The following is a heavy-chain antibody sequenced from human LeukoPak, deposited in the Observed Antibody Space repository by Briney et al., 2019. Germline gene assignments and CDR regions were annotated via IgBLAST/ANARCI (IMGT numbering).Heavy chain of an antibody. CDR3: ARRPTQYDCFDP. D-gene: IGHD2-2*01. CDR1: GDSVSSNSVT. CDR2: TYYRSTWYN. Sequence: SQTLSLTCAISGDSVSSNSVTWNWIRQSPSRGLEWLGRTYYRSTWYNDYAVSVRGRITVNPDTSKNQFSLHLNSVTPEDAAVYYCARRPTQYDCFDPWGQGILVTVSS. V-gene: IGHV6-1*01. J-gene: IGHJ5*02.